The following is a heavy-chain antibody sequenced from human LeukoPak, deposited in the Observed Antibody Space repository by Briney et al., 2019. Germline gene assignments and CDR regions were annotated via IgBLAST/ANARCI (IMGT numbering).Heavy chain of an antibody. Sequence: SETLSLTCAVYGGSFSGYYWSWIRQPPGKGLEWIGEINHSGSTNYNPSLKSRVTISVDTSKNQFSLKLSSVTAADTAVYYCARKYYFDYWGQGTLVTVSS. CDR2: INHSGST. V-gene: IGHV4-34*01. J-gene: IGHJ4*02. CDR3: ARKYYFDY. CDR1: GGSFSGYY.